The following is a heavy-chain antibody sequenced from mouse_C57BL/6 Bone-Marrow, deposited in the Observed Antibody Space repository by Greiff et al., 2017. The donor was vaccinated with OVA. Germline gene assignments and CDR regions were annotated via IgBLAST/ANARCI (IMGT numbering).Heavy chain of an antibody. CDR1: GFTFSDYY. V-gene: IGHV5-16*01. D-gene: IGHD1-1*01. Sequence: EVKVVESEGGLVQPGSSMKLSCTASGFTFSDYYMAWVRQVPEKGLEWVANINYDGSSTYYLDSLKSRFIISRDNAKNILYLQMSSLKSEDTATYYCARVYYYGSSYVWFADWGKGTLVTVSA. J-gene: IGHJ3*01. CDR3: ARVYYYGSSYVWFAD. CDR2: INYDGSST.